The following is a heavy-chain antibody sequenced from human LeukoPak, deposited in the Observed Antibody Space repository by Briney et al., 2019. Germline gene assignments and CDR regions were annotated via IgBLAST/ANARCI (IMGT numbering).Heavy chain of an antibody. CDR2: ITASGTAM. CDR3: ARGTVWNFEFDY. V-gene: IGHV3-48*02. Sequence: GGSLRLSCAASGLTFSSYSMNWVRQAPGKGLEWVSHITASGTAMFYADPVKGRFTISRDNAKNSLYLQMNSLRDEDTAVYYCARGTVWNFEFDYWGQGTLVTVSS. D-gene: IGHD1-7*01. J-gene: IGHJ4*02. CDR1: GLTFSSYS.